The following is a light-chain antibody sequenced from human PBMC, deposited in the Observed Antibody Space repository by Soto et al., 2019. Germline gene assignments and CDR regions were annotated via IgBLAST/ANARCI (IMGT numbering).Light chain of an antibody. CDR3: QQSNSSPPT. J-gene: IGKJ4*01. CDR2: AAS. V-gene: IGKV1-39*01. Sequence: DIQMTQSPPSLSASVGDRVTITCQASQGITNYLNWYQHKPGQAPNLLIYAASTSQAGVPSRFRGSGSGTDFTLTISSLQPEDFATYFCQQSNSSPPTFGGGTKVDIK. CDR1: QGITNY.